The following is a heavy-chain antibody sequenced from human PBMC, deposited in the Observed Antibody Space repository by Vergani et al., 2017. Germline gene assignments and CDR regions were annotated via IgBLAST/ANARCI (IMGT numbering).Heavy chain of an antibody. CDR2: IYSGGSK. CDR1: GFTVSSNY. CDR3: ARVVSTVGYYYYYMDV. J-gene: IGHJ6*03. D-gene: IGHD1-1*01. V-gene: IGHV3-53*01. Sequence: EVQLVESGGGLIQPGGSLRLSCAASGFTVSSNYMSWVRQAPGKGLEWVSVIYSGGSKYYADSVKGRFTIYSDKSKNTLSVQMNSLRAEDTAVYYCARVVSTVGYYYYYMDVGGKGTTVTV.